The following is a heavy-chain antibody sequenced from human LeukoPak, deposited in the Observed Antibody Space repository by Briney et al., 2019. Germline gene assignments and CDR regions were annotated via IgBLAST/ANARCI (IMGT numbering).Heavy chain of an antibody. CDR1: GFTFSSYA. CDR2: ISGSGGST. V-gene: IGHV3-23*01. CDR3: AKGSRYYGSGSYYTPRMDV. D-gene: IGHD3-10*01. J-gene: IGHJ6*02. Sequence: PGGSLRLSCAASGFTFSSYAMSWVRQAPGKGLEWVSAISGSGGSTYYADSVKGRFTISRDNSKSTLYLQMNSLRAEDTAVYYCAKGSRYYGSGSYYTPRMDVWGQGTTVTVSS.